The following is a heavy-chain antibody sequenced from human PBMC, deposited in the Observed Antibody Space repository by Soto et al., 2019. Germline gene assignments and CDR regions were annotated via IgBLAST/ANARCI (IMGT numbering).Heavy chain of an antibody. CDR1: GGSVSDKRW. CDR3: ASYVGTGGYGPFDI. CDR2: TFRKGDT. Sequence: SETLSLTCALSGGSVSDKRWWTWVRQTPGKWLEWIGETFRKGDTNYNAFLKSRVSISIDKSRNQVSLILTSVTAEDTAVYYCASYVGTGGYGPFDIRGQGTVVTVSS. D-gene: IGHD3-10*01. V-gene: IGHV4-4*02. J-gene: IGHJ3*02.